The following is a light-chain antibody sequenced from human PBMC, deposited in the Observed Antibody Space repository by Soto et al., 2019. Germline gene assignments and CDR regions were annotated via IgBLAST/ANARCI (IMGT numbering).Light chain of an antibody. CDR1: SSNIGINT. Sequence: QSVLTQPPSASATPGQRVTISCSGGSSNIGINTINWFQQVPGTAPKLLIYSNDQRPSGVPDRFSGSKSGTSAPLAISGLQSADEADYFCATWDDNLNAWVFGGGTQLTVL. CDR3: ATWDDNLNAWV. CDR2: SND. V-gene: IGLV1-44*01. J-gene: IGLJ3*02.